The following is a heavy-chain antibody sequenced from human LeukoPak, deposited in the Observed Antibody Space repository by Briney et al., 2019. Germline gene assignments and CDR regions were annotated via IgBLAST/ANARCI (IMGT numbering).Heavy chain of an antibody. V-gene: IGHV3-74*01. CDR1: GFTFSSYW. CDR2: INSDGSST. J-gene: IGHJ4*02. CDR3: ARDRYCSSTSCPHSY. D-gene: IGHD2-2*01. Sequence: GGSLRLSCAASGFTFSSYWMHWVRQAPGKGLVWVSRINSDGSSTSYADSVKGRFTISRDNAKNSLYLQMNSLRAEDTAVYYCARDRYCSSTSCPHSYWGQGTLVTVSS.